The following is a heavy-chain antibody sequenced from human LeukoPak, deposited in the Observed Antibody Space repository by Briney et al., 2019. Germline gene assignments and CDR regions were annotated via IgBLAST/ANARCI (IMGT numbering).Heavy chain of an antibody. J-gene: IGHJ3*02. CDR1: GFTFTDAL. D-gene: IGHD2-2*01. Sequence: PGGSLRLSCAASGFTFTDALMTWVRQAPGRGLECVGRIRSKADGGTTDYAAPVRGRFTISRDDSKSTLYLQMNSLKTEDTAVYYCTTEYLGAFDIWGQGTMVAVSS. CDR3: TTEYLGAFDI. CDR2: IRSKADGGTT. V-gene: IGHV3-15*01.